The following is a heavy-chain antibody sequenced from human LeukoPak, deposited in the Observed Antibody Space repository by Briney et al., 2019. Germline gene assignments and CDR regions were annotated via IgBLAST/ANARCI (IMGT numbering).Heavy chain of an antibody. CDR2: IYHSGST. V-gene: IGHV4-30-2*01. J-gene: IGHJ5*02. CDR3: ARAEWFGEALGFDP. Sequence: SETLSLTCAVSGGSISSGGYSWSWIRQPPGKGLEWIGYIYHSGSTYYNPSLKSRVTISVDRSKNQFSLKLSSVTAADTAVYYCARAEWFGEALGFDPWGQGTLVTVSS. CDR1: GGSISSGGYS. D-gene: IGHD3-10*01.